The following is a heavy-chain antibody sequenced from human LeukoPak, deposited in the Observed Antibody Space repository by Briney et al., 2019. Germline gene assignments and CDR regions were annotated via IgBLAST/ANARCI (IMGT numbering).Heavy chain of an antibody. CDR1: GGSISSGGYS. Sequence: PSETLSLTCAVSGGSISSGGYSWSWIRQPPGKGLEWIGYISYSGSTNYNPSLKSRVTISLDTSKNQFSLKLSSVTAADTAVYYCAGNHPRHTVDFWGQGTLVTVSS. D-gene: IGHD1-14*01. CDR2: ISYSGST. CDR3: AGNHPRHTVDF. J-gene: IGHJ4*02. V-gene: IGHV4-61*08.